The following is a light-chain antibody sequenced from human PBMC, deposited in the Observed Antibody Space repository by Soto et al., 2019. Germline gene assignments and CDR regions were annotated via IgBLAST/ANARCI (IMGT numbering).Light chain of an antibody. CDR1: QSVSSDS. CDR2: DAS. CDR3: QHYRSAPRT. V-gene: IGKV3-20*01. Sequence: EIVLTQSPGTLSLSPGERAILSCRASQSVSSDSLAWYRQKPGQGHRLLVYDASSRATGIPDRFSGSGSGTDFTLTISRLEPEDFAVYYCQHYRSAPRTFGQGAKVEIK. J-gene: IGKJ1*01.